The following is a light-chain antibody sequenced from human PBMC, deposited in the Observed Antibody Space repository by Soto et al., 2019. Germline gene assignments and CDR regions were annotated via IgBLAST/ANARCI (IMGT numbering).Light chain of an antibody. V-gene: IGLV2-14*03. Sequence: QSVLTQPASVSGSPGQSITISCSGTSSDIGSYNHVAWYQQLPGKIPKLMIYAVSYRPPGVSDRFSGSKSGITASLTISGLQTEDEADYYCISYTDRQSYLFGTGTKV. CDR3: ISYTDRQSYL. CDR1: SSDIGSYNH. J-gene: IGLJ1*01. CDR2: AVS.